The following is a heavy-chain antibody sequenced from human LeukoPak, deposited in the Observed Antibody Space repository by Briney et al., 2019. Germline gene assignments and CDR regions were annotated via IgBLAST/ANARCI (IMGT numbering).Heavy chain of an antibody. CDR1: GYTFTSYG. Sequence: GASVKVSCKASGYTFTSYGISWVRQAPGQGLEWMGWISAYNGNTNYAQKLQGRVTMTTDTSTSTAYMELSRLRSDDTAVYYCARSGTGTTYGAFDIWGQGTMVTVSS. CDR3: ARSGTGTTYGAFDI. V-gene: IGHV1-18*01. CDR2: ISAYNGNT. J-gene: IGHJ3*02. D-gene: IGHD1-14*01.